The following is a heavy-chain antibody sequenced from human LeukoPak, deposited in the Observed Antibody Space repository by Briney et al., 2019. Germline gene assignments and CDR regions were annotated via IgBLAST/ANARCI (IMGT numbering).Heavy chain of an antibody. CDR1: GFTFSSYA. Sequence: GGSLRLSCAASGFTFSSYAMSWVRQAPGKGLEWVSLVSSGSSFINYADSVKGRFIISRDDAKNSLYLQMNSLRAEDTAVYYCARGGGFCGGDCYGIDYWGQGTLVTVSP. D-gene: IGHD2-21*01. J-gene: IGHJ4*02. CDR3: ARGGGFCGGDCYGIDY. V-gene: IGHV3-21*01. CDR2: VSSGSSFI.